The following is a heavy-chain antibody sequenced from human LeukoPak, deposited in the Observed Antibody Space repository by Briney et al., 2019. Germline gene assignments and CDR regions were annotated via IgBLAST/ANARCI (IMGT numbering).Heavy chain of an antibody. J-gene: IGHJ4*02. D-gene: IGHD3-22*01. Sequence: GGSLRLSCAASGFTFSSYSMNWVRQAPGKGLEWVSSISSSSSYIYYADSVKGRFTISRDNAKNSLYLQMNSLRAKDTAVYYCARGVVYDSSGYDYWGQGTLVTVSS. CDR1: GFTFSSYS. V-gene: IGHV3-21*01. CDR3: ARGVVYDSSGYDY. CDR2: ISSSSSYI.